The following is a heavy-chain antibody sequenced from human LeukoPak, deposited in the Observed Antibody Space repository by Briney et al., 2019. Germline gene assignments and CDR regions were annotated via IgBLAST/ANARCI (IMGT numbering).Heavy chain of an antibody. CDR1: GGSISSYY. J-gene: IGHJ4*02. CDR3: AGATYYYGSGSLDY. V-gene: IGHV4-59*01. CDR2: IYYSGST. D-gene: IGHD3-10*01. Sequence: SETLSLTCTVSGGSISSYYWSWIRQPPGKGLEWIGYIYYSGSTNYNPSLKSRVTILVDTSKNQFSLKLSSVTAADTAVYYCAGATYYYGSGSLDYWGQGTLVTASS.